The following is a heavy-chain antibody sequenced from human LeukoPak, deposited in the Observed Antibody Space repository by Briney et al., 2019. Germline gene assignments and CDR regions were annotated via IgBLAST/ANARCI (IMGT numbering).Heavy chain of an antibody. CDR1: GFTFSSYA. CDR3: AKDPIHDIVVVPAASFDY. CDR2: ISGSGGST. D-gene: IGHD2-2*01. Sequence: GGSLSLSCAASGFTFSSYAMSWVRQAPGKGLEWVSAISGSGGSTYYADSVKGRFTISRDNSKNTLYLQMNSLRAEDTAEYYCAKDPIHDIVVVPAASFDYWGQGTLVTVSS. J-gene: IGHJ4*02. V-gene: IGHV3-23*01.